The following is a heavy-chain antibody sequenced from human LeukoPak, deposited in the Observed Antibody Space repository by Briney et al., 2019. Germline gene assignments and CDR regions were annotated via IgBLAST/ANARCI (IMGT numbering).Heavy chain of an antibody. V-gene: IGHV3-7*03. Sequence: GGSLRLSCEGSAFIFSGHWMNWARQTPGKGLEWVASIKEDGSEKYYVDSVKGRFTISRDNAKNSLYLQMNSLRAEDTAVYYCAKDGGLWVSAHWGDSWGRGTLVTVSS. J-gene: IGHJ4*02. CDR3: AKDGGLWVSAHWGDS. CDR1: AFIFSGHW. D-gene: IGHD7-27*01. CDR2: IKEDGSEK.